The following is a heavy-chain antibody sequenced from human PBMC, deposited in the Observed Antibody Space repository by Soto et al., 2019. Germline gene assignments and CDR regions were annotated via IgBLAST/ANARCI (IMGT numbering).Heavy chain of an antibody. CDR2: ISYDGSNK. J-gene: IGHJ4*02. Sequence: PXGSLRLSGAASGFTFSSYGMHWVRQAPGKGLEWVAVISYDGSNKYYADSVKGRFTISRDNSKNTLYLQMNSLRAEDTAVYYCAKDLFRGAAYYFDYWGQGTLVTVSS. D-gene: IGHD3-10*01. V-gene: IGHV3-30*18. CDR3: AKDLFRGAAYYFDY. CDR1: GFTFSSYG.